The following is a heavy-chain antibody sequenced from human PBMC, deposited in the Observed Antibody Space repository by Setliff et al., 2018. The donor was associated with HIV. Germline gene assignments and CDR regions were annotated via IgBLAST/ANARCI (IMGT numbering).Heavy chain of an antibody. Sequence: SETLSLTCAVYGGSFSGYYWNWIRQPPEKGLEWIGEINHSGSTNYNPSLKSRVTVSVDTSKNQFSVRLPSVTAADTAVYFCARDVARFDYDTGGYYVSHFDYWGQGIQVTVS. CDR1: GGSFSGYY. V-gene: IGHV4-34*01. D-gene: IGHD3-22*01. CDR2: INHSGST. CDR3: ARDVARFDYDTGGYYVSHFDY. J-gene: IGHJ4*02.